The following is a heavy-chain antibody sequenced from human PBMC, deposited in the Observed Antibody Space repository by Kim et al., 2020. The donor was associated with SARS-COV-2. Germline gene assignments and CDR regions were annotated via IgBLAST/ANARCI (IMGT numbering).Heavy chain of an antibody. CDR1: GFTFDDYT. CDR3: AKAGAPQTRSWAIYYGMDV. J-gene: IGHJ6*02. D-gene: IGHD6-13*01. CDR2: ISWDGGST. V-gene: IGHV3-43*01. Sequence: GGSLRLSCAASGFTFDDYTMHWVRQAPGKGLEWVSLISWDGGSTYYADSVKGRFTIFRDNSKNSLYLQMNSLRTEDTALYYCAKAGAPQTRSWAIYYGMDVWGQGTTVTVSS.